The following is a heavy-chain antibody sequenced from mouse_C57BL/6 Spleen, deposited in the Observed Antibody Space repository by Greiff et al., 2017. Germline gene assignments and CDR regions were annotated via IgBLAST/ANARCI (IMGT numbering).Heavy chain of an antibody. Sequence: QVQLQQPGAELVKPGASVKLSCKASGYTFTSYWMHWVKQRPGQGLEWIGMIHPNSGSTNYNEKFKSKATLTVDKSSSTAYMQLSSLTSEDSAVYYCAREDGGRGYFDVWGTGTTVTVSS. CDR3: AREDGGRGYFDV. V-gene: IGHV1-64*01. CDR2: IHPNSGST. D-gene: IGHD1-1*02. J-gene: IGHJ1*03. CDR1: GYTFTSYW.